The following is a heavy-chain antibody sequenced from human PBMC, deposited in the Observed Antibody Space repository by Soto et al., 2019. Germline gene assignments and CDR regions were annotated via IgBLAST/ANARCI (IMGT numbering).Heavy chain of an antibody. Sequence: ASVKGSWKPSGYTFTGYFIRWGRQAPRQGLESVSYINRNSGATKYAPRFQGRVTMNSDTSIRTAYMDLRNLRSDGTPVYYCARGGCTILATQPWGQGTLVTVYS. V-gene: IGHV1-2*02. J-gene: IGHJ5*02. CDR3: ARGGCTILATQP. CDR1: GYTFTGYF. D-gene: IGHD3-3*01. CDR2: INRNSGAT.